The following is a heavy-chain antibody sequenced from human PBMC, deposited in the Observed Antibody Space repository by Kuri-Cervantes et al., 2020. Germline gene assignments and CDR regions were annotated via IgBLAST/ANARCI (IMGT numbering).Heavy chain of an antibody. CDR3: ARQTPYSSSWYYYYYGMDV. D-gene: IGHD6-13*01. Sequence: GSLRLSCTVSGGSISSYYWSWIRQPPGKGLEWIGYIYYSGSTNYNPSLKSRVTISVDTSKNQFSLKLSPVTAADTAVYYCARQTPYSSSWYYYYYGMDVWGQGTTVTVSS. CDR2: IYYSGST. CDR1: GGSISSYY. J-gene: IGHJ6*02. V-gene: IGHV4-59*01.